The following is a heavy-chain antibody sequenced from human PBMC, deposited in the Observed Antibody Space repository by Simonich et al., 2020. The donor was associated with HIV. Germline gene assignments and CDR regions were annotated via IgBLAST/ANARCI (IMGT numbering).Heavy chain of an antibody. D-gene: IGHD2-8*01. V-gene: IGHV3-30*07. CDR1: GFTFSSYP. CDR2: ISYDGSNN. CDR3: ARGLYCTNGVCYGVDY. J-gene: IGHJ4*02. Sequence: QVQLVESGGGVVQPGRSLRLSCAASGFTFSSYPMHWVRQAPGKGLEWGAVISYDGSNNYYADPGKGRFTISRDSSKNTLYLQMNSLRAEDTAVYYCARGLYCTNGVCYGVDYWGQGTLVTVSS.